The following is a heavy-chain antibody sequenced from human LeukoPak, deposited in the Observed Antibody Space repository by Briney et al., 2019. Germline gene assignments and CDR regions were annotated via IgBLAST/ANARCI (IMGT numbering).Heavy chain of an antibody. V-gene: IGHV3-30*18. CDR2: ISYDGSNK. Sequence: WIRQAPGKGLEWVAVISYDGSNKYYADSVKGRFTISRDNSKNTLYLQMNSLRAEDTAVYYCAKAGEDSSGYYYHFDYWGQGTLVTVAS. D-gene: IGHD3-22*01. J-gene: IGHJ4*02. CDR3: AKAGEDSSGYYYHFDY.